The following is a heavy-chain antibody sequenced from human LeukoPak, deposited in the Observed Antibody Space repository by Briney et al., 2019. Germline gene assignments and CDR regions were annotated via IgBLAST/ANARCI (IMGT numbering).Heavy chain of an antibody. D-gene: IGHD3-22*01. J-gene: IGHJ4*02. CDR1: GFTFDDYA. CDR2: ISWNSGSI. V-gene: IGHV3-9*01. Sequence: GRSLRLSCAASGFTFDDYAMHWVRQAPGKGLEWVSGISWNSGSIGYADSVKGRFTISRDNAKNSLYLQMNSLRAEDTALYYCAKAVVVVIDAPYYFDYWGQGTLVTVSS. CDR3: AKAVVVVIDAPYYFDY.